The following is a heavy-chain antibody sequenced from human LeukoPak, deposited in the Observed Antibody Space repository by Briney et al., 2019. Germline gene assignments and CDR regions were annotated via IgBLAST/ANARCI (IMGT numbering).Heavy chain of an antibody. J-gene: IGHJ5*02. V-gene: IGHV1-2*02. CDR1: GYTFTGYY. CDR3: ARGGLGKQQRNLKANWFDP. CDR2: INPNSGGT. D-gene: IGHD6-13*01. Sequence: ASVKVSCKASGYTFTGYYMHWVRQAPGQGLEWMGWINPNSGGTNYAQKFQVRVTMTRDTSISTAYMELSRLRSDDTAVYYCARGGLGKQQRNLKANWFDPWGQGTLVTVSS.